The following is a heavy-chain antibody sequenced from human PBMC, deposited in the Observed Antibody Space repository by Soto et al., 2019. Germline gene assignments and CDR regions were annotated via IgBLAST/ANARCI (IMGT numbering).Heavy chain of an antibody. CDR1: GGSISSGGYY. J-gene: IGHJ4*02. Sequence: PSETLSLTCTVSGGSISSGGYYWSWIRQHPGKGLEWIGYIYYSGSTYYNPSLKSRVTISVDTSKNQFSLKLSSVTAADTAVYYCARDSHRSGIVFNLKRTPPGVFDHWGQGTLVTVSS. CDR3: ARDSHRSGIVFNLKRTPPGVFDH. V-gene: IGHV4-31*03. D-gene: IGHD3-10*01. CDR2: IYYSGST.